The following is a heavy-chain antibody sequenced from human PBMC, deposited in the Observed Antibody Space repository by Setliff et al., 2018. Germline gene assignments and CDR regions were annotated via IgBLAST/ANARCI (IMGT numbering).Heavy chain of an antibody. V-gene: IGHV1-69*05. D-gene: IGHD5-18*01. J-gene: IGHJ6*03. CDR2: TIPMFGST. CDR1: GDTFRSYG. Sequence: ASVKVSCKASGDTFRSYGISWVRQAPGQGLEWMGGTIPMFGSTSYAQKFQGRFTIITDESTTTAYMELSSLGSEDTAVYYCVREGVDTRSSTDYRYYMDVWGKGTTGTVSS. CDR3: VREGVDTRSSTDYRYYMDV.